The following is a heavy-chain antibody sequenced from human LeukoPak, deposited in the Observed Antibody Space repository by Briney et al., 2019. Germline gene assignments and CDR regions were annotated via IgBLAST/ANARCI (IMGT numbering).Heavy chain of an antibody. J-gene: IGHJ4*02. D-gene: IGHD3-3*01. CDR3: ARHLGPYYDIWSGNFDY. V-gene: IGHV3-48*02. CDR2: ISSSSGSI. Sequence: GGSLRLSCAASGFTFSSYSMNWVRQAPGKGLEWVSYISSSSGSIYYADSVKGRFTISRDNAKNSLYLQMNSLRDEDTAVYYCARHLGPYYDIWSGNFDYWGQGTLVTVSS. CDR1: GFTFSSYS.